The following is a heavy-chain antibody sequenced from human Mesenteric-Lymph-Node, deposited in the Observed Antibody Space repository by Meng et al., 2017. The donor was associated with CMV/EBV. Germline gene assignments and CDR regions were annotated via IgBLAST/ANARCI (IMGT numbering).Heavy chain of an antibody. Sequence: KVSCKASGYVFNVYWIAWVRQMPGKGLECMGMIYPADSDTTYSPSFQGQVTMSADRSTSTAYLQWNSLRASDTAMYYCASSHLAGCSANRCYTSYLYYGFDVWGQGTTVTVSS. CDR3: ASSHLAGCSANRCYTSYLYYGFDV. CDR1: GYVFNVYW. CDR2: IYPADSDT. J-gene: IGHJ6*02. V-gene: IGHV5-51*01. D-gene: IGHD2-2*02.